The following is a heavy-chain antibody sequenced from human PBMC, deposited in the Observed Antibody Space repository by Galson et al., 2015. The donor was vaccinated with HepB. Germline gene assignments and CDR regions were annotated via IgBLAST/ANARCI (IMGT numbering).Heavy chain of an antibody. D-gene: IGHD3-16*02. V-gene: IGHV1-18*01. J-gene: IGHJ6*02. CDR2: ITTYNPNT. Sequence: SVKVSCKASGNTFTNYAISWVRQAPGQGLEWMGWITTYNPNTIYAQKFRGRVTMTTDTSTSTAYMELRSLRSDDTAVYYCARRQKSYRDYGMDVWGQGTTVTVSS. CDR1: GNTFTNYA. CDR3: ARRQKSYRDYGMDV.